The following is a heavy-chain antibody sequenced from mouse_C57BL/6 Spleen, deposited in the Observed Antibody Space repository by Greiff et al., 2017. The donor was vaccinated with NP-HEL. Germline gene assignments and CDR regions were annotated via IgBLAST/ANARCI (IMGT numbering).Heavy chain of an antibody. J-gene: IGHJ3*01. V-gene: IGHV5-9-1*02. Sequence: EVQLVESGEGLVKPGGSLKLSCAASGFTFSSYAMSWVRQTPEKRLEWVAYISSGGDYIYYADTVKGRFTISRDNARNTLYLQMSSLKSEDTAMYYCTREDDLEALNGYYPFAYWGQGTLVTVSA. CDR2: ISSGGDYI. CDR1: GFTFSSYA. D-gene: IGHD2-3*01. CDR3: TREDDLEALNGYYPFAY.